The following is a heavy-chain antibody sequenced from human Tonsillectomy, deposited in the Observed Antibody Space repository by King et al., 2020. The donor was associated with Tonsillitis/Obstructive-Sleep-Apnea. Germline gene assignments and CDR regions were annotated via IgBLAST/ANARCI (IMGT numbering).Heavy chain of an antibody. V-gene: IGHV3-23*04. J-gene: IGHJ4*02. CDR3: AKDPEGVLRFLEWLMNYFDY. D-gene: IGHD3-3*01. CDR1: GFTFSSYA. Sequence: VQLVESGGGLVQPGGSLRLSCAASGFTFSSYAMSWVRQAPGKGLEWVSSISGKGVITFYAGSWKGRFTISRDNFKNTLYLQMNSLRAEDTALYYCAKDPEGVLRFLEWLMNYFDYWGQGTLVTVSS. CDR2: ISGKGVIT.